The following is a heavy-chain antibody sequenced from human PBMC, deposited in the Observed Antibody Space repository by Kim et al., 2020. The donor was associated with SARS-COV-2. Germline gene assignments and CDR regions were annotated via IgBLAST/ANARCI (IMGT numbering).Heavy chain of an antibody. J-gene: IGHJ4*02. D-gene: IGHD1-7*01. CDR3: ARGKLFDY. Sequence: SETLSLTCTVSGGSISSYYWSWIRQPPGKGLEWIGYIYYSGSTNYNPSLKSRVTISVDTSKNQFSLKLSSVTAADTAVYYCARGKLFDYWGQGTLVTVSS. CDR2: IYYSGST. CDR1: GGSISSYY. V-gene: IGHV4-59*08.